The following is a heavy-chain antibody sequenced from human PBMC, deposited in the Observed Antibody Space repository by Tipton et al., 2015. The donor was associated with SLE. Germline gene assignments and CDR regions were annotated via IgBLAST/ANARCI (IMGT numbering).Heavy chain of an antibody. V-gene: IGHV4-39*07. Sequence: TLSLTCTVSGGSISSSSYYWGWIRQPPGKGLEWIGSIYYSGSTYYKPSLKSLVTISVDTSKNQFSLKLSSVTAADTAVHYCARGATYYYDSSGPPGAFDIGVQGTMVTVAS. J-gene: IGHJ3*02. CDR3: ARGATYYYDSSGPPGAFDI. CDR1: GGSISSSSYY. D-gene: IGHD3-22*01. CDR2: IYYSGST.